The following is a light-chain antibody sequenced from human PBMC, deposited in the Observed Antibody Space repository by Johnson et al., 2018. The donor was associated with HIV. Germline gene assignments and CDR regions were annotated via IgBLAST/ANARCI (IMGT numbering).Light chain of an antibody. CDR1: SSNIGNNY. CDR3: GTWDSNLSVYV. V-gene: IGLV1-51*01. CDR2: DNN. J-gene: IGLJ1*01. Sequence: QSVLTQPPSVSAAPGQKVTISCSGSSSNIGNNYVSWYQQLPGTAPKLLIYDNNKRPSGIPARFSGSKSGTSATLGITGLQTGDEADYYCGTWDSNLSVYVFGTGTKVSVL.